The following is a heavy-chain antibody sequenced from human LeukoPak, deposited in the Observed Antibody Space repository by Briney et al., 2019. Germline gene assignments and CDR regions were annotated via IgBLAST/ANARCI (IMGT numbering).Heavy chain of an antibody. J-gene: IGHJ4*02. CDR1: GFTFSSYG. V-gene: IGHV3-30*02. CDR3: AKELTAAAGGGIDY. D-gene: IGHD6-13*01. CDR2: IRYDGSNK. Sequence: GGSLKLSCAASGFTFSSYGMHWVRQAPGKGLEWVAFIRYDGSNKYYADSVKGRFTISRDNSKNTLYLQMNSLRAEDTAVYYCAKELTAAAGGGIDYWGQGTLVTVSS.